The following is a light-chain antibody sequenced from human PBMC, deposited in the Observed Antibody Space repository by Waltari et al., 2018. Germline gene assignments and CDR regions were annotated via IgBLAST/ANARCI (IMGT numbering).Light chain of an antibody. Sequence: TCRAGQSVKNNLSWYQQKPGKAPKVLIHKASRLESGVPSRFSGSGYGTEFTLTISSLQPDDFATYYCQEDDTLPVTFGGGTKVEIK. V-gene: IGKV1-5*03. CDR3: QEDDTLPVT. CDR2: KAS. J-gene: IGKJ4*01. CDR1: QSVKNN.